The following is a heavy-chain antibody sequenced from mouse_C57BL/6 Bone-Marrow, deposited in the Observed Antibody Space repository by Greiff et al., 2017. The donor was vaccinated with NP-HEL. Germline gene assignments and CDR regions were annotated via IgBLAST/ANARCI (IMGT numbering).Heavy chain of an antibody. J-gene: IGHJ3*01. CDR1: GYTFTEYT. Sequence: VQLQESGAELVKPGASVKLSCKASGYTFTEYTIHWVKQRSGQGLEWIGWFYPGSGSIKYNEKFKDKATLTEDKSSITCYMELSRFTSEDAAVYFCARHEMVGYYGNPRAFAYWGQGTLVTVSA. CDR2: FYPGSGSI. V-gene: IGHV1-62-2*01. D-gene: IGHD2-1*01. CDR3: ARHEMVGYYGNPRAFAY.